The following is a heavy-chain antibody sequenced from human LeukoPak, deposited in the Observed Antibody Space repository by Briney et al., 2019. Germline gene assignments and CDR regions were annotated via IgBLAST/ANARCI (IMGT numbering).Heavy chain of an antibody. CDR3: AELGITMIGGV. CDR1: GFTFSSYA. V-gene: IGHV3-48*03. Sequence: GGSLRLSCAASGFTFSSYALNWVRQAPGKGLEWVSYISSSGSTIYYADSVKGRFTISRDNAKNSLYLQMNSLRAEDTAVYYCAELGITMIGGVWGKGTTVTISS. J-gene: IGHJ6*04. CDR2: ISSSGSTI. D-gene: IGHD3-10*02.